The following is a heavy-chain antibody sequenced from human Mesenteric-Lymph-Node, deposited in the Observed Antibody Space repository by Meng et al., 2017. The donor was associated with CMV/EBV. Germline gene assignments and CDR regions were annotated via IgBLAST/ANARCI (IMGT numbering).Heavy chain of an antibody. Sequence: ASVKVSCKASGYRFTGYYIHWVRQAPGQGLEWMGWINPNSGGTNYAQKFQGTVTMTRDTSISTAYMELSRLRSDDTAVYYCAREVLGRFYGMDVWGQGTTVTVSS. J-gene: IGHJ6*02. V-gene: IGHV1-2*02. CDR3: AREVLGRFYGMDV. CDR1: GYRFTGYY. D-gene: IGHD3-3*01. CDR2: INPNSGGT.